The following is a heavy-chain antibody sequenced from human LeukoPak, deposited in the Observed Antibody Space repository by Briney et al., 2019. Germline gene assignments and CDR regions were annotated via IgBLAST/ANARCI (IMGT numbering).Heavy chain of an antibody. CDR1: GFTFSSYW. D-gene: IGHD2-15*01. J-gene: IGHJ6*02. CDR3: ARREYCSGGSCYYYYGMDV. Sequence: GGSLRLSSAASGFTFSSYWMSWVRQAPGKGLEWVANIKQDGSEKYYVDSVKGRFTISRDNAKNSLYLQMNSLRAEDTAVYYCARREYCSGGSCYYYYGMDVWGQGTTVTVSS. CDR2: IKQDGSEK. V-gene: IGHV3-7*01.